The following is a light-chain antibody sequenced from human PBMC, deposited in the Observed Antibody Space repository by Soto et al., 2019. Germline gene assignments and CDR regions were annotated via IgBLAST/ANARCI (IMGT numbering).Light chain of an antibody. CDR1: QSLTSSY. V-gene: IGKV3-20*01. J-gene: IGKJ1*01. CDR2: GAS. Sequence: EIVLTQSPGTLSLSPGERATLSCRASQSLTSSYLAWYQQKPGQSPRLLMYGASSRATGIPDRFSGSGSETDFTLTISRLEPEDFAVYYCQQYGSPPWTFGQGTKVEIE. CDR3: QQYGSPPWT.